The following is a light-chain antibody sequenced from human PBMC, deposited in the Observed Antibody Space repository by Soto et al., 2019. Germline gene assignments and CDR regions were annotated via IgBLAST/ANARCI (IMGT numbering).Light chain of an antibody. CDR3: SSYTGTLSVI. Sequence: QSALTQPASVSGSPGQSITISCTGTSSDVGAYNSVSWYQQHPGKAPKVMIYEVSNRPSGVSNRFSGSKSGNTASLTISGLQAEDEADYYCSSYTGTLSVIFGGGTKSPS. J-gene: IGLJ2*01. CDR1: SSDVGAYNS. V-gene: IGLV2-14*01. CDR2: EVS.